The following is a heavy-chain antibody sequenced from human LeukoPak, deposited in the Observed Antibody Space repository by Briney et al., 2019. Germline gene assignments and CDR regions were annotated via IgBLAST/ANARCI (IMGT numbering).Heavy chain of an antibody. CDR1: GGSFSGYY. J-gene: IGHJ4*02. V-gene: IGHV4-34*01. D-gene: IGHD3-22*01. CDR3: ARVRTYYYDSSGRHHFDY. Sequence: SETLSLTCAVYGGSFSGYYWSWIRQPPGKGLEWIGEINHSGSTNYNPSLKSRVTISVDTSKNQFSLKLSSVTAADTAEYYCARVRTYYYDSSGRHHFDYWGQGTLVTVSS. CDR2: INHSGST.